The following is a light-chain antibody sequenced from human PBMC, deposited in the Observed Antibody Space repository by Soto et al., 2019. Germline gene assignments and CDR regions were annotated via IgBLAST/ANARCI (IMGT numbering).Light chain of an antibody. CDR2: AAS. CDR1: QSVGSNF. Sequence: IVLTQSPGTLSLSPGERATLSCRASQSVGSNFLAWYQQKRGQAPRILLYAASNRASGIPDRFSGRGSGSDFTLTISRLEPDDFAVYYCQQYGSPPWAFGQGTRVEI. CDR3: QQYGSPPWA. J-gene: IGKJ1*01. V-gene: IGKV3-20*01.